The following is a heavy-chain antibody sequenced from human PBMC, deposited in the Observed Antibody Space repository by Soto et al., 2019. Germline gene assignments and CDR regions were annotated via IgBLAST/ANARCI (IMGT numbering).Heavy chain of an antibody. Sequence: EVQLVESGGGLVQPGGSLRLSCAASGYSISPYWMSWVRQAPGKGLEWVANVKQDGSEEYYVDSVKGRFTISRDNAKNSLYLQMNSLRVEDTAVYYCAALDTAMVKTAGYWGQGTLVTVSS. CDR3: AALDTAMVKTAGY. CDR2: VKQDGSEE. D-gene: IGHD5-18*01. CDR1: GYSISPYW. J-gene: IGHJ4*02. V-gene: IGHV3-7*01.